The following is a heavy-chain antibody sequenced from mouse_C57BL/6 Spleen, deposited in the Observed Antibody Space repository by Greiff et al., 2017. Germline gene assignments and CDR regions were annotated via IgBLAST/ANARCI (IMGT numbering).Heavy chain of an antibody. CDR1: GYTFTSYG. CDR3: ARRTTVVPFDY. Sequence: QVQLQQSGAELARPGASVKLSCKASGYTFTSYGISWVKQRTGQGLEWIGEIYPRSGNTYYNEKFKGKATLTADKSSSTAYMELRSLTSEDAAVCFCARRTTVVPFDYWGQGTTLTVSS. CDR2: IYPRSGNT. J-gene: IGHJ2*01. V-gene: IGHV1-81*01. D-gene: IGHD1-1*01.